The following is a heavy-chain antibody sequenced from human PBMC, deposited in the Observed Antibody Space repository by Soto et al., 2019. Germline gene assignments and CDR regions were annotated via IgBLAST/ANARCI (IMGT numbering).Heavy chain of an antibody. CDR3: ARVPSPFDYYYAMDV. CDR1: GYSVSIVNRY. D-gene: IGHD3-16*01. V-gene: IGHV4-30-4*01. Sequence: SETLSVTCTVSGYSVSIVNRYWSWIRRPPGKGLEWIGYIFSSGTTYYNPSLKSRLTMSLDASQNQFSLKLNSLTDADTAVYFCARVPSPFDYYYAMDVWGQGTTVTVSS. CDR2: IFSSGTT. J-gene: IGHJ6*02.